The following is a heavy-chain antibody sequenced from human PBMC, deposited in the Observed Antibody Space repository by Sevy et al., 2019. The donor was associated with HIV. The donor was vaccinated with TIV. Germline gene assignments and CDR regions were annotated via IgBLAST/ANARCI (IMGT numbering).Heavy chain of an antibody. Sequence: GGSLRLSCAASGFTFSSYGMHWVRQAPGKGLEWVAVIWYDGSNKYYADSVKGRFTISRDNSKNTLHLQMNSLRAEDTAVYYCARGYGDYRIDAFDIWGQGTMVTVSS. D-gene: IGHD4-17*01. CDR3: ARGYGDYRIDAFDI. J-gene: IGHJ3*02. CDR1: GFTFSSYG. CDR2: IWYDGSNK. V-gene: IGHV3-33*01.